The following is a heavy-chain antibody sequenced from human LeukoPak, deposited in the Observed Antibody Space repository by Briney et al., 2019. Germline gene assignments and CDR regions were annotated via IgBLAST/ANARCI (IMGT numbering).Heavy chain of an antibody. D-gene: IGHD6-13*01. Sequence: SETLSLTCTVSGGSIRSDSYYWNWIRQPAGKGLEWIGRIYTSGSTNYNPSLKSRVTMSADTSKNQFSLKLSSVTAADTAVYYCARGYSSSWYRYYFDYWGQGTLVTVSS. V-gene: IGHV4-61*02. CDR1: GGSIRSDSYY. CDR2: IYTSGST. CDR3: ARGYSSSWYRYYFDY. J-gene: IGHJ4*02.